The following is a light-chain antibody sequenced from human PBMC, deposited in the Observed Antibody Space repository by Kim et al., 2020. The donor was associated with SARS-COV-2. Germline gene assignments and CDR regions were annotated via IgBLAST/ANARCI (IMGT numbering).Light chain of an antibody. CDR3: GADHASGSNFVV. Sequence: QPVLTQPPSASASLGASVTLTCTLSSGYSNYKVDWYQQRPGKGPRFVMRVGTGGIVGSKGDGIPDRFSVLGSGLNRYLTIKNIQEEDESDYHCGADHASGSNFVVFGGVTQLTVL. CDR2: VGTGGIVG. J-gene: IGLJ2*01. CDR1: SGYSNYK. V-gene: IGLV9-49*01.